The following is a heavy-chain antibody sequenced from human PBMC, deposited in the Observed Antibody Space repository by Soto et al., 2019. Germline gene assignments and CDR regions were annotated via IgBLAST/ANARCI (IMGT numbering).Heavy chain of an antibody. V-gene: IGHV4-39*01. CDR3: ARSVYYDFWSGYSGFDFDY. CDR2: IYYSGST. CDR1: GGSISSSSYY. D-gene: IGHD3-3*01. J-gene: IGHJ4*02. Sequence: SETLSLTCTVSGGSISSSSYYWGWIRQPPGKGLEWIGSIYYSGSTYYNPSLKSRVTISVGTSKNQFSLKLSSVTAADTAVYYCARSVYYDFWSGYSGFDFDYWGQGTLVTVSS.